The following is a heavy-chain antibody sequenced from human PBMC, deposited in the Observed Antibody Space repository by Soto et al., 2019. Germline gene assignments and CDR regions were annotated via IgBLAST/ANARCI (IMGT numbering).Heavy chain of an antibody. CDR3: AKDPVRGVISPGLMYYYYYGMDV. CDR2: ISYDGSNK. CDR1: GFTFSSYG. V-gene: IGHV3-30*18. Sequence: GGSLRLSCAASGFTFSSYGMHWVRQAPGKGLEWVAVISYDGSNKYYADSVKGRFTISRDNSKNTLYLQMNSLRAEDTAVYYCAKDPVRGVISPGLMYYYYYGMDVWGQGTTVTV. D-gene: IGHD3-10*01. J-gene: IGHJ6*02.